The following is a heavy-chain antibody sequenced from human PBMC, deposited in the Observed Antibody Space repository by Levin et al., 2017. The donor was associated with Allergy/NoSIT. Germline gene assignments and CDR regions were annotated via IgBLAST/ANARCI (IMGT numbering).Heavy chain of an antibody. CDR1: GGSISSGGYS. CDR3: ARVARYSYGYYFDC. V-gene: IGHV4-30-2*01. J-gene: IGHJ4*02. D-gene: IGHD5-18*01. Sequence: SETLSLTCAVSGGSISSGGYSWSWIRQPPGKGLVWIGNIYLSGSTNDNPSLNSRATTSVDRSKNQFLLKLSYVTAADTAVYYCARVARYSYGYYFDCWGPGTLVTVSS. CDR2: IYLSGST.